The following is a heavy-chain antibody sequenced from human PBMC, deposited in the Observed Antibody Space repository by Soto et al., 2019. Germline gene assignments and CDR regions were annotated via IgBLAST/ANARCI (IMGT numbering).Heavy chain of an antibody. Sequence: SQTLSLTCAISGDSVSSNSAAWNWIRQSPSRGLEWLGRTYYRSKWYNDYAVSVKSRITINPDTSKNQFSLQLNSVTPEDTAVYYCARELVLRYFDWLSGLDAFDIWGQGTMVTVSS. J-gene: IGHJ3*02. D-gene: IGHD3-9*01. CDR2: TYYRSKWYN. CDR3: ARELVLRYFDWLSGLDAFDI. CDR1: GDSVSSNSAA. V-gene: IGHV6-1*01.